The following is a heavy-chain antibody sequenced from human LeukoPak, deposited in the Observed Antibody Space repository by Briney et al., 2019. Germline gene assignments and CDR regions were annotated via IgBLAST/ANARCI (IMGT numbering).Heavy chain of an antibody. CDR2: INHSGST. V-gene: IGHV4-34*01. J-gene: IGHJ3*01. D-gene: IGHD3-9*01. Sequence: SETLSLTCAVYGESFSGYYWSWIRQPPGKGLEWIGEINHSGSTNYNPSLKSRVTISVDTSKNQFSLKLSSVTAADTAVYYCAGIYYDILTGYFWGQGTMVTVSS. CDR3: AGIYYDILTGYF. CDR1: GESFSGYY.